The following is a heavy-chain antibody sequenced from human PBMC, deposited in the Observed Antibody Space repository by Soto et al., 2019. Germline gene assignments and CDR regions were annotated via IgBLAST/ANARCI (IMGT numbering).Heavy chain of an antibody. J-gene: IGHJ4*02. V-gene: IGHV4-59*01. Sequence: SETLSLTCTVSGGSISSYYWSWIRQPPGKGLEWIGYIYYSGSTNYNPSLKSRVTISVDTSKNQFSLKLSSVTAADTAVYYCARLNGGFDYWGQGTLVTVPQ. CDR1: GGSISSYY. CDR3: ARLNGGFDY. D-gene: IGHD2-8*01. CDR2: IYYSGST.